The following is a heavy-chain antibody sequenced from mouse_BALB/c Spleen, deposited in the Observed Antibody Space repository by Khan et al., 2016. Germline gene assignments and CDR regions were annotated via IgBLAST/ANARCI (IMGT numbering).Heavy chain of an antibody. V-gene: IGHV5-6-5*01. J-gene: IGHJ2*01. Sequence: EVELVESGGGLVKPGGSLKLSCAASGFTFSSYAMSWVRQTPEKRLEWVASISSGGSSFYPDILKDRFTISSDNARNILYLLMSSLRSEVTARYYCASKVDYFAYWGQGTTLTVSS. CDR1: GFTFSSYA. CDR3: ASKVDYFAY. CDR2: ISSGGSS.